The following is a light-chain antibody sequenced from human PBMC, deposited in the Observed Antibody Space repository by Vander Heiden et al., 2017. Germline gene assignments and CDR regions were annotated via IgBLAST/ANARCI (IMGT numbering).Light chain of an antibody. CDR2: GAS. V-gene: IGKV3-20*01. CDR3: QQYGSSPRA. CDR1: QSVSSNY. Sequence: EIVLTQSPGPLSLSPGERATLSCRASQSVSSNYLAWYQQKPGQAPRLLIYGASSWATGIPDRFSGSGSGTDFTLTISRLEPEDFAVYYCQQYGSSPRAFGQGTKLEIK. J-gene: IGKJ2*01.